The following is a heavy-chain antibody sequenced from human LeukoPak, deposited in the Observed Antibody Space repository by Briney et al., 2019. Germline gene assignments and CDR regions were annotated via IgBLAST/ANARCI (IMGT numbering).Heavy chain of an antibody. CDR2: IYYSGST. CDR3: ARGTIAVAGPRYNWFDP. J-gene: IGHJ5*02. V-gene: IGHV4-59*01. CDR1: GGSISGYY. Sequence: SETLSLTCTVSGGSISGYYWSWIRQPPGKGLEWIGYIYYSGSTNYNPSLKSRVTISVDTSKNQFSLKLSSVTAADTAVYYCARGTIAVAGPRYNWFDPWGQGTLVTVSS. D-gene: IGHD6-19*01.